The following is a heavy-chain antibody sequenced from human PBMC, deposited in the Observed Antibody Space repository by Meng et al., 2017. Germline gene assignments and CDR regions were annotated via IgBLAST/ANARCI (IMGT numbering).Heavy chain of an antibody. V-gene: IGHV4-34*01. Sequence: SETLSLTCAVYGGSFSGYYWSWIRQPPGKGLEWMGEINHSGSTNYNPSLKSRVTISVDTSKNQFSLKLSSVTAADTAVYYCARGRWNYYVYWGQGTLVTVSS. CDR1: GGSFSGYY. D-gene: IGHD1-1*01. J-gene: IGHJ4*02. CDR3: ARGRWNYYVY. CDR2: INHSGST.